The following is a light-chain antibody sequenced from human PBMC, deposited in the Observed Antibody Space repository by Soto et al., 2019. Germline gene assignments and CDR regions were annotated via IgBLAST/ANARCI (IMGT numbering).Light chain of an antibody. CDR1: QSVSSN. CDR3: QQYNNWPYP. V-gene: IGKV3-15*01. CDR2: AAS. J-gene: IGKJ2*01. Sequence: EGVMTQSPATLSVSPGERATLSCRASQSVSSNLAWYQQKPGQAPRLLIYAASARATGIPASFSGSGSGTDFTLTISSLQSEDFAVYYCQQYNNWPYPFGQGTKVAIK.